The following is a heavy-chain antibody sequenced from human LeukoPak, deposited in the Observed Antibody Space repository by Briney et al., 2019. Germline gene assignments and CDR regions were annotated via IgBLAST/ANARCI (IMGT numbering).Heavy chain of an antibody. Sequence: GGSLRLSCAASGFTFSSYWMSWVRQAPGKGLEWVANIKQGGSEKYYVDSVKGRFTISRDNAKNSLYLQINSLRVEDTAVYYCARGDYYDSSGYYVDAFDIWGQGTMVTVSS. CDR1: GFTFSSYW. D-gene: IGHD3-22*01. CDR2: IKQGGSEK. CDR3: ARGDYYDSSGYYVDAFDI. V-gene: IGHV3-7*05. J-gene: IGHJ3*02.